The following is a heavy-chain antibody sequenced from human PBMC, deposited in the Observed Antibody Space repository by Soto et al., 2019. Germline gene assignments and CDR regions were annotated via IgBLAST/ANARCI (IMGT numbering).Heavy chain of an antibody. V-gene: IGHV1-69*04. CDR3: ARDRSILAVADPFDY. CDR2: IIPILGIA. J-gene: IGHJ4*02. CDR1: GGTFSSYT. Sequence: ASVRVSCKASGGTFSSYTISWVRQAPGQGLEWMGRIIPILGIANYAQKFQGRVTITADKSTSTAYMELSSLRSEDTAVYYCARDRSILAVADPFDYWGQGTQVTVSS. D-gene: IGHD6-19*01.